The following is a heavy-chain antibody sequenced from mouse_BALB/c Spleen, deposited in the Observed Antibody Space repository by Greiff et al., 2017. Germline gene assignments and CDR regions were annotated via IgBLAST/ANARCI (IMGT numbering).Heavy chain of an antibody. CDR2: ISSGGGNT. J-gene: IGHJ1*01. CDR1: GFTFSSYT. D-gene: IGHD1-1*01. Sequence: EVKLQESGGGLVKPGGSLKLSCAASGFTFSSYTMSWVRQTPEKRLEWVATISSGGGNTYYPDSVKGRFTISRDNAKNNLYLQMSSLRSEDTALYYCASPTVVGDFDVWGAGTTVTVSS. CDR3: ASPTVVGDFDV. V-gene: IGHV5-9*03.